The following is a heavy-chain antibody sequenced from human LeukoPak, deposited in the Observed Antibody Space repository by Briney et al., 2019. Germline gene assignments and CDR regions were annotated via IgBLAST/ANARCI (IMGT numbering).Heavy chain of an antibody. CDR1: GGSFSGYY. CDR2: INHSGST. J-gene: IGHJ4*02. Sequence: SETLSLICAVYGGSFSGYYWSWIRQPPGKGLEWIGEINHSGSTNYNPSLKSRVNISVDTSKNQFSLKLSSVTAADTAVYYCARAYHSSGWYKYLAYWGQGTLVTVSS. D-gene: IGHD6-19*01. CDR3: ARAYHSSGWYKYLAY. V-gene: IGHV4-34*01.